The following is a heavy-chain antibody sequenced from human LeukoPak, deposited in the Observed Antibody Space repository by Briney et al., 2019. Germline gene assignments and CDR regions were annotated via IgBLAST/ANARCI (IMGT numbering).Heavy chain of an antibody. CDR1: GGSFSGYY. CDR2: INHSGST. CDR3: ARGPAILFYYMDV. J-gene: IGHJ6*03. Sequence: SETLSLTCAVYGGSFSGYYWSWIRQPPGKGLEWIGEINHSGSTNYNPSLKSRVTLLVDTSKNQFSLKVGSVTAADTAVYYCARGPAILFYYMDVWGKGATVTVSS. D-gene: IGHD2-21*02. V-gene: IGHV4-34*01.